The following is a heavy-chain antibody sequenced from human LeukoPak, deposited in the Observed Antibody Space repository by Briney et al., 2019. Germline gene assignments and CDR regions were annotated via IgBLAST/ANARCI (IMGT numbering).Heavy chain of an antibody. CDR2: IYYSGST. CDR1: GGSISSYY. V-gene: IGHV4-59*01. CDR3: ARASLDYDSSGYYYFDY. D-gene: IGHD3-22*01. Sequence: SETLSLTCTVSGGSISSYYWSWIRQPPGKGLEWVGYIYYSGSTNYNPSLKSRVTISVDTSKNQFSLKLSSVTAADTAVYYCARASLDYDSSGYYYFDYWGQGTLVTVSS. J-gene: IGHJ4*02.